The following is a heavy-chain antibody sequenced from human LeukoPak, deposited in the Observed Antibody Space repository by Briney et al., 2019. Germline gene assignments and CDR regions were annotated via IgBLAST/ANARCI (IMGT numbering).Heavy chain of an antibody. CDR3: ARATVTLDAFDI. CDR1: GFTFDDYA. V-gene: IGHV3-9*01. CDR2: ISWNSGSI. J-gene: IGHJ3*02. D-gene: IGHD4-17*01. Sequence: GRSLRLSCAASGFTFDDYAMHWVRQAPGKGLEWVSGISWNSGSIGYADSVKGRFTISRDNSKNTLYLQMNSLRAEDTAVYYCARATVTLDAFDIWGQGTMVTVSS.